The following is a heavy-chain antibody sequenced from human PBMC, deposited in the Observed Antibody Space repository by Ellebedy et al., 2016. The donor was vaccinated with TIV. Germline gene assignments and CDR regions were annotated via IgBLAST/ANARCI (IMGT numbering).Heavy chain of an antibody. CDR3: ARSVAGHFDY. CDR2: ITSDTKTI. J-gene: IGHJ4*02. D-gene: IGHD6-19*01. CDR1: GFTFSIYS. Sequence: PGGSLRLSCAASGFTFSIYSMNWVRQAPGKGLEWVSYITSDTKTINYAASVKCRFTISRDNAKNLVHLQMNSLRDEDTAVYYCARSVAGHFDYWGQGTVVTVSS. V-gene: IGHV3-48*02.